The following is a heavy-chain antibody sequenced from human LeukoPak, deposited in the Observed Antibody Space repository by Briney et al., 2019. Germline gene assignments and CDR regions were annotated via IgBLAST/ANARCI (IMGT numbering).Heavy chain of an antibody. D-gene: IGHD5-18*01. CDR3: ARLTWIQPDY. CDR1: GGSISSSSYY. J-gene: IGHJ4*02. Sequence: SETLSLTCTVSGGSISSSSYYWGWIRQPPGKGLEWIGSIYYSGSTYYNPSLKGRVTISVDTSKNQFSLKLSSVTAADTAVYYCARLTWIQPDYWGQGTLVTVSS. V-gene: IGHV4-39*01. CDR2: IYYSGST.